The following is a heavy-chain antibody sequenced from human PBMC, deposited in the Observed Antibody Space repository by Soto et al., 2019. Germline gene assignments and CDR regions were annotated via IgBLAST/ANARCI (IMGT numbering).Heavy chain of an antibody. Sequence: SETLSLTCXVSGGSIRSYYWSWIRQPPGKGLEWIGHIYYSGTTNYNPSLKSRITMSVDTSKNQFSLKLSSVTAVDTAVYYCARGGRDGRKWFDPRGQGTLVTVSS. D-gene: IGHD1-1*01. V-gene: IGHV4-59*01. J-gene: IGHJ5*02. CDR1: GGSIRSYY. CDR2: IYYSGTT. CDR3: ARGGRDGRKWFDP.